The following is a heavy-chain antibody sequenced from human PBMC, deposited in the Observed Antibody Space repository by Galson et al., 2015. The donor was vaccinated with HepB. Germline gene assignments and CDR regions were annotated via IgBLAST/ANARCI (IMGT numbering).Heavy chain of an antibody. D-gene: IGHD4-23*01. V-gene: IGHV4-59*01. Sequence: ETLSLTCTVSGGSISSYYWSWIRQPPGKGLEWIGYIYYSGSTNYNPSLKSRVTISVDTSKNQFSLKLSSVTAADTAVYYCARGPYGGNNYFDYWGQGTLVTVSS. CDR1: GGSISSYY. CDR2: IYYSGST. J-gene: IGHJ4*02. CDR3: ARGPYGGNNYFDY.